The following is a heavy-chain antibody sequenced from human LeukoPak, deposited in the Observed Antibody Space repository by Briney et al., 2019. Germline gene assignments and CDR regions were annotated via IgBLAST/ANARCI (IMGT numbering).Heavy chain of an antibody. V-gene: IGHV3-30*18. CDR2: ISYDGSNK. Sequence: GGSLRLSCAASGFTFSSYGMHWVRQAPGKGLEWVAVISYDGSNKYYADSVKGRFTISRDNSQNTLYLQMNSLRAEDTAVYYCAKDFGCSSTSCYPYFDYWGQGTLVTVSS. CDR3: AKDFGCSSTSCYPYFDY. CDR1: GFTFSSYG. J-gene: IGHJ4*02. D-gene: IGHD2-2*01.